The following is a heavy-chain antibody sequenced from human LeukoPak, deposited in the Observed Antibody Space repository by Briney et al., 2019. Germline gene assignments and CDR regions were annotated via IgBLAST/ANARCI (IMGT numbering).Heavy chain of an antibody. CDR1: GFTFSDNY. D-gene: IGHD1-20*01. Sequence: KPGGSLRLSCAASGFTFSDNYLSWIRQAPGKGLEWISYISPSGSTIYYADSVKGRFTISRDNAKNSLYLQMNSLRAEDRALYHCVTYAYWGQGTLVSVSS. CDR2: ISPSGSTI. V-gene: IGHV3-11*04. J-gene: IGHJ4*02. CDR3: VTYAY.